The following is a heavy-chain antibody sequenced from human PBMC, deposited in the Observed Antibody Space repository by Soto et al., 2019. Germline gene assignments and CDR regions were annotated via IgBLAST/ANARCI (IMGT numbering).Heavy chain of an antibody. J-gene: IGHJ4*02. CDR1: GFTFTRYS. CDR3: ARESEDLTSNFDY. Sequence: GGSLRLSCAASGFTFTRYSMNWVRQAPGKGLEWVSSISSTTNYIYYGDSMKGRFTISRDNAKNSLYLEMNSLRAEDTAVYYSARESEDLTSNFDYWGQGTLVTVSS. CDR2: ISSTTNYI. V-gene: IGHV3-21*06.